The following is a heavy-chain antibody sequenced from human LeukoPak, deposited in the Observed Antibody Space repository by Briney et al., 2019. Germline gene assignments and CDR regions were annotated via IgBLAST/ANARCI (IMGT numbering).Heavy chain of an antibody. CDR1: GGSMSRYY. Sequence: SETLSLTCSVSGGSMSRYYWSWIRQPPGKGLEWIGYIYYSGSTNYNPSLKSRVTISVDTSKKEFSLKLSSVTAADTAVYFRARLEYSSGWYVYWGQGTLVTVSS. J-gene: IGHJ4*02. CDR3: ARLEYSSGWYVY. D-gene: IGHD6-19*01. CDR2: IYYSGST. V-gene: IGHV4-59*01.